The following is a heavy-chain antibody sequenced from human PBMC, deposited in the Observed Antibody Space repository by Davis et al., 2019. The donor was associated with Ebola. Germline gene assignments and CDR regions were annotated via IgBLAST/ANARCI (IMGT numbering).Heavy chain of an antibody. CDR3: ARDLRRDGYNPPLLGY. CDR1: GYTFTSYG. CDR2: ISAYNGNT. J-gene: IGHJ4*02. V-gene: IGHV1-18*01. Sequence: ASVKVSCKASGYTFTSYGISWVRQAPGQGLEWMGWISAYNGNTNYAQKLQGRVTMTTDRSTSTAYMELRSLRSDDTAVYYCARDLRRDGYNPPLLGYWGQGTLVTVSS. D-gene: IGHD5-24*01.